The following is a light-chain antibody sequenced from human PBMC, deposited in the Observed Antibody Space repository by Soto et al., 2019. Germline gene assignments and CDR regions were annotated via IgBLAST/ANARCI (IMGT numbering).Light chain of an antibody. Sequence: EIVMTQSPATLSVSPGERVTLSCRASQSVSGHLAWYQQKPGQAPRLIISGASTRATGIPARFSGSGSGTEFTLTISSLQPEDLGTYYCQQSYSTLWTFGPGTKVDIK. V-gene: IGKV3-15*01. CDR1: QSVSGH. CDR3: QQSYSTLWT. J-gene: IGKJ1*01. CDR2: GAS.